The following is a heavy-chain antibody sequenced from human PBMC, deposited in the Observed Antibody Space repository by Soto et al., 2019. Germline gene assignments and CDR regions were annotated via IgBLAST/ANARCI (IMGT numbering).Heavy chain of an antibody. J-gene: IGHJ3*02. CDR2: IYYSGST. CDR1: GGSISSGDYY. V-gene: IGHV4-30-4*01. Sequence: SETLSLTCTVSGGSISSGDYYWSWIRQPPGKGLEWIGYIYYSGSTYYNPSLKSRVTISVDTSKNQFSLKLSSVTAADTAVYYCARVGASVVTNAFDIWGQGTMVTVSS. D-gene: IGHD3-22*01. CDR3: ARVGASVVTNAFDI.